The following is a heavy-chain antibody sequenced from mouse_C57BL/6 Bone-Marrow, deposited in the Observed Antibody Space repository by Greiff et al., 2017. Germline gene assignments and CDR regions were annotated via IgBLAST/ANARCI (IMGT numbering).Heavy chain of an antibody. D-gene: IGHD1-1*01. CDR2: INPSTGGT. CDR1: GYSFTGYY. J-gene: IGHJ4*01. CDR3: ASGTVVEMDY. Sequence: EVKLQESVPELVKPGASVKISCTASGYSFTGYYMNWVKQSPEKSLEWIGEINPSTGGTTYNQKFKAKATLTVDTSSSTAYMQLKSLTSEDSAVYYCASGTVVEMDYWGQGASVTVSS. V-gene: IGHV1-42*01.